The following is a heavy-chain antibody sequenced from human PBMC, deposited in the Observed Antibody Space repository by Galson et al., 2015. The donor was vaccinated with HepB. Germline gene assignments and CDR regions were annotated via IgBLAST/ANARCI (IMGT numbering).Heavy chain of an antibody. CDR1: GGSISSYY. Sequence: QVQLQESGPGLVKPSATLSLTCTVSGGSISSYYWSWIRKPPGKGLEWIGYIYYSGSTNYNPSLKSRVTISVDTSKNQFSLKLSSVTAADTAVYYCARGGVQLWSFDYGGQGTLVTVSS. D-gene: IGHD5-18*01. CDR3: ARGGVQLWSFDY. J-gene: IGHJ4*02. V-gene: IGHV4-59*01. CDR2: IYYSGST.